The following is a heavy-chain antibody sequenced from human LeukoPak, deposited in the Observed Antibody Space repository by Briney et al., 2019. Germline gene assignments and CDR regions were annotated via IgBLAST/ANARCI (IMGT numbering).Heavy chain of an antibody. CDR1: GLTISSHE. CDR2: ISSSGTTI. J-gene: IGHJ4*02. CDR3: AKDGGTHFDH. V-gene: IGHV3-48*03. D-gene: IGHD1-26*01. Sequence: GGSLRLSCAASGLTISSHEMSWVRQAPGKGLEWVSYISSSGTTISYAQSVKGRFTITRDNAQNSLTLHMNTLRADDTAVYYCAKDGGTHFDHWGQGTLVTVSS.